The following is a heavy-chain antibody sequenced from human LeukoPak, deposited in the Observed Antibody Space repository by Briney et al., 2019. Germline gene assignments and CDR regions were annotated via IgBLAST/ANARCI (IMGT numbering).Heavy chain of an antibody. V-gene: IGHV4-59*08. Sequence: SETLSLTCTVSGGSISSYYWSWIRQPPGKGLEWIGYIYYSGRSSYNPSLKSRVTISVDTSKGQLSLNLSSVTAADTAVYYCARGGGWGDYFDYWGQGTLATVSS. CDR2: IYYSGRS. D-gene: IGHD3-16*01. J-gene: IGHJ4*02. CDR1: GGSISSYY. CDR3: ARGGGWGDYFDY.